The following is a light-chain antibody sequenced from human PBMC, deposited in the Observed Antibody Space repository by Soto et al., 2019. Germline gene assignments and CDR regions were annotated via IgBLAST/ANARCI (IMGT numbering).Light chain of an antibody. V-gene: IGKV3-20*01. CDR3: KQYGSSPMYT. CDR1: QSVSSSY. J-gene: IGKJ2*01. Sequence: EIVLTQSPGTLSLSPGERATLSCRASQSVSSSYLAWYQQKPGQAPRLLIYGASSRAAGIPDRFSGSGSGTDFTLTIGRLEPEDFAVYYCKQYGSSPMYTFGQGTKLEIK. CDR2: GAS.